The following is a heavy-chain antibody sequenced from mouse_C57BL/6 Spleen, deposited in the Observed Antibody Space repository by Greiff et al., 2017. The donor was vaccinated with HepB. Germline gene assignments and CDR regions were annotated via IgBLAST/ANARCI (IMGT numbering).Heavy chain of an antibody. Sequence: EVQRVESGPGLVKPSQSLSLTCSVTGYSITSGYYWNWIRQFPGNKLEWMGYISYDGSNNYNPSLKNRISITRDTSKNQFFLKLNSVTTEDTATYYCARGGVKEFDYWGQGTTLTVSS. CDR1: GYSITSGYY. CDR2: ISYDGSN. CDR3: ARGGVKEFDY. V-gene: IGHV3-6*01. J-gene: IGHJ2*01.